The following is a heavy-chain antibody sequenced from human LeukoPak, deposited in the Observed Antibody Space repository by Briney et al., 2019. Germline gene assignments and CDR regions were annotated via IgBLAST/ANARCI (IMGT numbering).Heavy chain of an antibody. CDR3: AKDPKYSSGWYDDAFDI. D-gene: IGHD6-19*01. CDR2: ISGSGGST. J-gene: IGHJ3*02. V-gene: IGHV3-23*01. CDR1: GFTFSSYG. Sequence: GGSLRLSCAASGFTFSSYGMNWVRQAPGKGLEWVSAISGSGGSTYYADSVKGRFTISRDNSKNTLYLQMNSLRAEDTAVYYCAKDPKYSSGWYDDAFDIWGQGTMVTVSS.